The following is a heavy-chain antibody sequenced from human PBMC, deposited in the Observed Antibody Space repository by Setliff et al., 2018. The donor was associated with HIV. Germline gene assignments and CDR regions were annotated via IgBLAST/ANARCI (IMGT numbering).Heavy chain of an antibody. V-gene: IGHV4-38-2*02. CDR3: GGNGYYSIDY. J-gene: IGHJ4*02. CDR2: IFHSGNT. Sequence: SETLSLTCTVSGYPISSGYYWGWIRQPPGKGLEWMGNIFHSGNTYYSPSLKSRVTMSLDTSMNQFSLKLTSVTAADTALYYCGGNGYYSIDYWGQGTLVTVSS. CDR1: GYPISSGYY. D-gene: IGHD3-22*01.